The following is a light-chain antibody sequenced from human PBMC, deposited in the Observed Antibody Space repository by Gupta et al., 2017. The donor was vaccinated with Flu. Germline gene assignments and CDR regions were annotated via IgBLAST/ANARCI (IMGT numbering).Light chain of an antibody. CDR2: RVS. V-gene: IGKV2-30*01. CDR3: LQDSCSPGA. CDR1: SSIVCRGVNSY. Sequence: ATPVHPSSIDRTSLSSIVCRGVNSYLQWYQQRPGQSPRLLINRVSSRETGVPDRFSGSGSGTDFTLTISRLEPEDFGMYYCLQDSCSPGAFGQGTKVEIK. J-gene: IGKJ1*01.